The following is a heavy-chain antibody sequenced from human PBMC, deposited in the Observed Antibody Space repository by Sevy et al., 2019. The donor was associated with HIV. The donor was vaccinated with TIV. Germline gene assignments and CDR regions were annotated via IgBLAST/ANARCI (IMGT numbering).Heavy chain of an antibody. J-gene: IGHJ5*02. Sequence: GGSLRLSCAASGFTFRSYDMNWVRQAPGKGLECVSAISGGGGSTYYANSVKGRFTISRDNSKNTLYLQMNSLTAEDTAVYYCAKEEYFWGDDRSGYALNHWGQGTLVTVSS. D-gene: IGHD3-22*01. V-gene: IGHV3-23*01. CDR3: AKEEYFWGDDRSGYALNH. CDR2: ISGGGGST. CDR1: GFTFRSYD.